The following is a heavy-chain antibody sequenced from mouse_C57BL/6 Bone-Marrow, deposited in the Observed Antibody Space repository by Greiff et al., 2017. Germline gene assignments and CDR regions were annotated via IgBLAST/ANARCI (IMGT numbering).Heavy chain of an antibody. Sequence: QVQLVESGAELVRPGASVTLSCKASGYTFTDYEMHWVKQTPVHGLEWIGAIDPETGGTAYNQKFKGKAILTADKSSSTAYMELRSLTSEDSAVYYCTSPDWYFDVWGTGTTVTVSS. V-gene: IGHV1-15*01. CDR3: TSPDWYFDV. CDR1: GYTFTDYE. CDR2: IDPETGGT. J-gene: IGHJ1*03.